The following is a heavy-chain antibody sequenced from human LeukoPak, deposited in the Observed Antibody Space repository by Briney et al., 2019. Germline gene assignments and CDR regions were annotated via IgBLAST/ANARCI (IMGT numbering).Heavy chain of an antibody. Sequence: SETLSLTCAVYGGSFSGYYWSWIRQPPGKGLEWIGEINHSGSTNYNPSLKSRVTISVDTSANQFSLQLNSVTAADTAVYYCVRHDGRGGATMGAFDSWGQGSLVTVSS. J-gene: IGHJ5*01. CDR1: GGSFSGYY. V-gene: IGHV4-34*01. CDR3: VRHDGRGGATMGAFDS. D-gene: IGHD4/OR15-4a*01. CDR2: INHSGST.